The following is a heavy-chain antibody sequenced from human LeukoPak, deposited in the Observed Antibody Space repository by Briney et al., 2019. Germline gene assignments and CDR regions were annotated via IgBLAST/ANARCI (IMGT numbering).Heavy chain of an antibody. CDR1: GFTFSSYS. CDR2: ISSSSTI. V-gene: IGHV3-48*02. D-gene: IGHD4-17*01. J-gene: IGHJ1*01. Sequence: GGSLRLSCAASGFTFSSYSMSWVRQAPGKGLEWVSYISSSSTIYYADSVKGRFTISRDNAKNSLYLQMNSLRDEDTAVYYCARENSYDYGDYILAEYFQHWGQGALVTVSS. CDR3: ARENSYDYGDYILAEYFQH.